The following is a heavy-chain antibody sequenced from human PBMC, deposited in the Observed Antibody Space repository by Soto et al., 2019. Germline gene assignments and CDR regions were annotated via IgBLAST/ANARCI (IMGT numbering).Heavy chain of an antibody. D-gene: IGHD2-2*01. J-gene: IGHJ6*02. CDR2: IYSGGST. CDR1: GFTVSSNY. CDR3: ARDPGLVPAAINYYYYYGMDV. V-gene: IGHV3-66*01. Sequence: GGSLRLSCAASGFTVSSNYMSWVRQAPGKGLEWVSVIYSGGSTYYADSVKGRFTISRDNSKNTLYLQMNSLRAEDTAVYYCARDPGLVPAAINYYYYYGMDVWGQGTTVTVSS.